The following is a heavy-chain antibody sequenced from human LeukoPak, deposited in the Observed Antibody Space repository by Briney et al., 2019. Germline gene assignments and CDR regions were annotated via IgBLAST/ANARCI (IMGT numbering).Heavy chain of an antibody. CDR3: ARDTTVAARPWLLVNWFDP. Sequence: PGGSLRLSCAASGFTFSSYEMNWVRQAPGKGLEWVSYISSSGSTIYYADSAKGRFTISRDNAKNSLYLQMNSLRAEDTAVYYCARDTTVAARPWLLVNWFDPWGQGTLVTVSS. CDR1: GFTFSSYE. CDR2: ISSSGSTI. V-gene: IGHV3-48*03. J-gene: IGHJ5*02. D-gene: IGHD6-6*01.